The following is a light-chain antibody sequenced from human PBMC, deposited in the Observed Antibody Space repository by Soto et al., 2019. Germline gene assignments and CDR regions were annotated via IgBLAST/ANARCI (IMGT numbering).Light chain of an antibody. V-gene: IGKV3-15*01. CDR3: QQYNNWPRIT. CDR1: QSVSSN. CDR2: GAS. J-gene: IGKJ5*01. Sequence: EIVMTQSPATLSVSPGERATLSCRASQSVSSNLAWYQQNPGQAPRLLIYGASTRATGIPARFSGSGSGTEFTLTISSLQSEDFAVYYCQQYNNWPRITFGQGTRLEI.